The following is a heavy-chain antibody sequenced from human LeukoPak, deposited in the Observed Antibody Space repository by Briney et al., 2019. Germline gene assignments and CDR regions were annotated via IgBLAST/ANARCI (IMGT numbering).Heavy chain of an antibody. CDR2: IYYSGST. D-gene: IGHD3-22*01. V-gene: IGHV4-30-4*01. CDR1: GGSISSGDYY. Sequence: PQTLSLTCTVSGGSISSGDYYRSWIRQPPGKALEWIGYIYYSGSTYYNPSLKSRVTISVDTSKNQFSLKLSSVTAADTAVYYCARTTYYYDSSGYYFDYWGQGTLVTVSS. CDR3: ARTTYYYDSSGYYFDY. J-gene: IGHJ4*02.